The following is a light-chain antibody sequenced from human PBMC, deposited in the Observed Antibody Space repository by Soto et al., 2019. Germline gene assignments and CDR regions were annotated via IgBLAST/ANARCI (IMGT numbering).Light chain of an antibody. CDR2: GAS. V-gene: IGKV3D-15*01. Sequence: EIVVTQSPVTLALSAGYRATLSCRASQSVSRNYLAWYQQKSGQAPRLLIYGASSRSTGIPDRFSGSGSGTEFTLTISSLQSEDFAVYYCQQYNNWPLTFGGGTKVDIK. J-gene: IGKJ4*01. CDR3: QQYNNWPLT. CDR1: QSVSRN.